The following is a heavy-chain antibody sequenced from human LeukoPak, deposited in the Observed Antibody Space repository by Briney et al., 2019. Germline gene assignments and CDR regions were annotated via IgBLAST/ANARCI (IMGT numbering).Heavy chain of an antibody. J-gene: IGHJ4*02. CDR3: ARGANYFDY. CDR2: IYYSGST. V-gene: IGHV4-31*03. D-gene: IGHD1-26*01. Sequence: KPSETLSLTCTVSGGSIISGGYQWSWIRQHPGKGLEWIGYIYYSGSTYYNPSLKSRVTISVDTSTNQFSQKLSSVTAADTAVYYCARGANYFDYWGQGTLVTVSS. CDR1: GGSIISGGYQ.